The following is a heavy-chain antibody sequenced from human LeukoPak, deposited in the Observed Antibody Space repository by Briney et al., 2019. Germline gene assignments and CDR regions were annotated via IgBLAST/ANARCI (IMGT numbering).Heavy chain of an antibody. V-gene: IGHV4-34*01. J-gene: IGHJ4*02. CDR3: ARMTTGHDY. CDR2: INHSGYT. Sequence: PSETLSLTCAVSGVSFNDYYWSWVRQTPGKGLEWIGEINHSGYTNHSPSLKSRVTLSIDTSRKQFSLNLRSVTVADPGIYYCARMTTGHDYWGQGTLVTVSS. CDR1: GVSFNDYY. D-gene: IGHD4-17*01.